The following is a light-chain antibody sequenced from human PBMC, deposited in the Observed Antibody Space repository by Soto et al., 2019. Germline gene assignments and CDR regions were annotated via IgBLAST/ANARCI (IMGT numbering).Light chain of an antibody. V-gene: IGLV2-14*01. CDR1: SRDVGGYNY. J-gene: IGLJ7*01. CDR2: DVS. Sequence: QSALTQPASVSGSPGQSITISCTGTSRDVGGYNYVSWYQQHPGKAPKLMIYDVSNRPSGVSNRFSGSKSGNTASLTISGLQAEDEADYYCSSYTSSSTPFVFGGGTQLTVL. CDR3: SSYTSSSTPFV.